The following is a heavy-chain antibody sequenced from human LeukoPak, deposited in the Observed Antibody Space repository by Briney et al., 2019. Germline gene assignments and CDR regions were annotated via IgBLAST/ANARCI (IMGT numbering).Heavy chain of an antibody. J-gene: IGHJ1*01. V-gene: IGHV5-51*01. CDR3: ATVPRIPAVGNTEYFRH. CDR1: GYSFTSYW. D-gene: IGHD6-13*01. Sequence: GESLKISCKGSGYSFTSYWIGWVRQMPGKGLEWMGIINPGDSDTRYSPSFQGQVTISVDKSISTAYLQWSSLEAPDTAMYFCATVPRIPAVGNTEYFRHWGQGTLVTVSS. CDR2: INPGDSDT.